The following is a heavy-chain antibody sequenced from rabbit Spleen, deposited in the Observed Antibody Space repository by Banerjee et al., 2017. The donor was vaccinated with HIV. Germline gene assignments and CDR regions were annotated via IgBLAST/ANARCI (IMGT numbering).Heavy chain of an antibody. Sequence: QSLEESGGDLVKPGASLTLTCTASGVSFSSNYYMCWVRQAPGKGLEWIACIDSGSSGFIYFASWAKGRFTISKTSSTTVTLQMTSLTAADTATYFCARDLVAVIGWNFNLWGPGTLVTVS. CDR3: ARDLVAVIGWNFNL. V-gene: IGHV1S40*01. CDR2: IDSGSSGFI. CDR1: GVSFSSNYY. J-gene: IGHJ4*01. D-gene: IGHD1-1*01.